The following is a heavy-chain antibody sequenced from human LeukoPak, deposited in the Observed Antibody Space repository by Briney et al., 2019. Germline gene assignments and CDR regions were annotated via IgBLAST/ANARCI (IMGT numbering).Heavy chain of an antibody. D-gene: IGHD1-26*01. J-gene: IGHJ3*02. CDR2: IYHSGST. Sequence: SQTLSLTCTVSGGSISSGGYYWSWIRQPPGKGLEWIGYIYHSGSTYYNPSLKSRVTVSVDTSKNQFSLKLSSVTAADTAVYYCARRHRYSGSYTRALGSAFDIWGQGTMVTVSS. CDR3: ARRHRYSGSYTRALGSAFDI. V-gene: IGHV4-30-2*01. CDR1: GGSISSGGYY.